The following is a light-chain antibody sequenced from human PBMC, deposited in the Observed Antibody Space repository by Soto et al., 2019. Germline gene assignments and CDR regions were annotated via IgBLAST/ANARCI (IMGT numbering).Light chain of an antibody. J-gene: IGKJ5*01. V-gene: IGKV3-20*01. CDR1: QSISDT. CDR2: GAS. Sequence: EIVMTQSPATLSLSPGERATLSCRASQSISDTLAWYQQKPGQAPRLLIFGASKRATGIPDRFSGSGSGRDFTLTISGLEPEDFAVYYCQQYGSSPLISFGQGTRLEIK. CDR3: QQYGSSPLIS.